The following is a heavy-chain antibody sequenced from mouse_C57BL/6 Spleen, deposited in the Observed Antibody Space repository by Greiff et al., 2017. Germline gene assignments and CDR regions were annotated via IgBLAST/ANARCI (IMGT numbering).Heavy chain of an antibody. V-gene: IGHV1-47*01. CDR3: ARRTVVEYFDV. J-gene: IGHJ1*03. CDR2: FHPYNDDA. Sequence: VQRVESGAELVKPGASVKMSCKASGYTFTTYHIEWMKQNHGKSLEWIGNFHPYNDDAKYNEKFKGKATLTVEKSYSTVYLELSRLTSDYSAVYYCARRTVVEYFDVWGTGTTVTVSS. D-gene: IGHD1-1*01. CDR1: GYTFTTYH.